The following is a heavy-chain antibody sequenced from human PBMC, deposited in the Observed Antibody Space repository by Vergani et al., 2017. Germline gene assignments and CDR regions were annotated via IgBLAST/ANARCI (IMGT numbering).Heavy chain of an antibody. J-gene: IGHJ4*02. D-gene: IGHD1-26*01. CDR3: ARDLGGSYYRYFDY. V-gene: IGHV4-34*01. CDR2: INHSGST. CDR1: GGSFSGYY. Sequence: QVQLQQWGAGLLKPSETLSLTCAVYGGSFSGYYWSWIRQPPGKGLEWIGEINHSGSTNYNPSLKSRVTISVDTSKNQFSLKLSSVTAADTAVYYCARDLGGSYYRYFDYWGQGTLVTVSS.